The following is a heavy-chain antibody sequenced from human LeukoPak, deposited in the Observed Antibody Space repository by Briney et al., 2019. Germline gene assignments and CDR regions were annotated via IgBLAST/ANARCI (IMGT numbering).Heavy chain of an antibody. CDR1: GGSISSSSYY. CDR3: ASEYASTSYYHRPPDWYFDL. J-gene: IGHJ2*01. Sequence: TSETLSLTCPVSGGSISSSSYYWGWIRQPPGQGLEWIGGIYYSGSTNYNPSLKSRVTISLDTSKNQFSLILNSVTAADTAVYYCASEYASTSYYHRPPDWYFDLWGRGTLVTVSS. D-gene: IGHD3-22*01. CDR2: IYYSGST. V-gene: IGHV4-39*07.